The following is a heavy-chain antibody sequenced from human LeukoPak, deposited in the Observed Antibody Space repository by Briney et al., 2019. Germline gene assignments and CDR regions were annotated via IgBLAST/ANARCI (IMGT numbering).Heavy chain of an antibody. J-gene: IGHJ6*02. CDR2: ISASSSTM. Sequence: GGSLRLSCAASGFSFSGYNMNWVRQAPGKGLEWIAYISASSSTMYYADSVKGRFTISRDNAKNSLYLQMNSLTAEDTAVYYCARDSVYSSAWSDYHHYGMDVWGQGTTVTVSS. D-gene: IGHD6-13*01. V-gene: IGHV3-48*01. CDR1: GFSFSGYN. CDR3: ARDSVYSSAWSDYHHYGMDV.